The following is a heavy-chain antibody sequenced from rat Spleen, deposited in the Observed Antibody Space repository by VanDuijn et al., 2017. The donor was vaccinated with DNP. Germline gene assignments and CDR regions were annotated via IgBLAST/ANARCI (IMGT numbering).Heavy chain of an antibody. CDR3: TRVHPPRVFDY. CDR2: ISYSGYT. Sequence: EVQLQESGPGLVKPSQSLSLTCSITGYSITSNYWGWIRKLPGNKMEWIGHISYSGYTSYTPSLKSRISITRDTSKNQFFLQLNSVTTEDTATYYCTRVHPPRVFDYWGQGVMVTVSS. CDR1: GYSITSNY. V-gene: IGHV3-1*01. J-gene: IGHJ2*01. D-gene: IGHD3-8*01.